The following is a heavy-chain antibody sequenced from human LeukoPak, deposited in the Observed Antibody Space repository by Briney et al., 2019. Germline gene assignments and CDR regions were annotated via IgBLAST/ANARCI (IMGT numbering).Heavy chain of an antibody. CDR2: INPNSGGT. D-gene: IGHD3-3*01. V-gene: IGHV1-2*04. CDR1: GYTVTGYY. CDR3: ARGGGVRFLEWLPTRAPVY. Sequence: ASVKVSCKASGYTVTGYYMHWVRQAPGQGLEWMGWINPNSGGTNYAQTFQGWGTMTRDTSISTAYMELSRLRSDDTAVYYCARGGGVRFLEWLPTRAPVYWGQGTLVSVSS. J-gene: IGHJ4*02.